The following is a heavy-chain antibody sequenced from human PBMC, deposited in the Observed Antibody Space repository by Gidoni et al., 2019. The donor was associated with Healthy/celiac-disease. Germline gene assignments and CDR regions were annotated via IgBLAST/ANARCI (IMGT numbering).Heavy chain of an antibody. D-gene: IGHD4-17*01. Sequence: EVQLVESGGGLVKPGGSLSLSCAASGFTFSSYSMNWVRQAPGKGLEWVSSISSSSSYIYYADSVKGRFTISRDNAKNSLYLQMNSLRAEDTAVYYCARELRATVTNDAFDIWGQGTMVTVSS. CDR1: GFTFSSYS. CDR3: ARELRATVTNDAFDI. J-gene: IGHJ3*02. CDR2: ISSSSSYI. V-gene: IGHV3-21*01.